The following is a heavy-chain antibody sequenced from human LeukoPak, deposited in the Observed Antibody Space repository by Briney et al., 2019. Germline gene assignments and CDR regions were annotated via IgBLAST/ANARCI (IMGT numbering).Heavy chain of an antibody. CDR3: ASPVAGTLYYFGY. CDR1: GFTFSSYS. D-gene: IGHD6-19*01. V-gene: IGHV3-21*01. J-gene: IGHJ4*02. CDR2: ISSSSSYI. Sequence: PGGSLRLSCAASGFTFSSYSMNWVRQAPGKGLEWVSSISSSSSYIYYADSVKGRFTISRDNAKNSLYLQMNSLRAEDTAVYYCASPVAGTLYYFGYWGQGTLVTVSS.